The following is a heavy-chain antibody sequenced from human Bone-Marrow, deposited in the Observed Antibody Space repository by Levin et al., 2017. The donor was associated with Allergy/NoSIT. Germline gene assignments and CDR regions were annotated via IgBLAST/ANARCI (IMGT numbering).Heavy chain of an antibody. Sequence: ETLSLTCAVSGFTFSNYAMTWVRQAPGKGLEWVSGITGGGSGTYYADSVKGRFTISRDNSKNTLFLHMDYLRADDTAVYFCAKGRYSSGWFIDFWGQGTLVTVSS. J-gene: IGHJ4*02. CDR2: ITGGGSGT. CDR3: AKGRYSSGWFIDF. CDR1: GFTFSNYA. V-gene: IGHV3-23*01. D-gene: IGHD6-19*01.